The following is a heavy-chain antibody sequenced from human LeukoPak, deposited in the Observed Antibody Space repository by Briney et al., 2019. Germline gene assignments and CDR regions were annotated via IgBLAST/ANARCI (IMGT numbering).Heavy chain of an antibody. Sequence: PGGSLRLSCAASGFTFSSFAMNWVRQAPGKGLEWVSTMSGDATSTYYADSVKGRFTISRDNSKNTLYLQMNSLRVEDTAVYYCAKDLNRPDWGQGTLVTVSS. CDR2: MSGDATST. CDR1: GFTFSSFA. CDR3: AKDLNRPD. V-gene: IGHV3-23*01. J-gene: IGHJ4*02.